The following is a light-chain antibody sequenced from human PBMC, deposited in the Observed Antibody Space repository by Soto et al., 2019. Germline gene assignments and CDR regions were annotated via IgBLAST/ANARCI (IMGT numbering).Light chain of an antibody. CDR2: GAS. CDR3: QQYGNSRWT. CDR1: QSVSSSY. Sequence: EIVLTHSPGTLSLPPGERATLSCRANQSVSSSYLAWYQQKPGQDPRLLIYGASRRATGIPDRFSGSGSGTDFTLTISRLEPEDFAVYFCQQYGNSRWTFGQGTRVEIK. J-gene: IGKJ1*01. V-gene: IGKV3-20*01.